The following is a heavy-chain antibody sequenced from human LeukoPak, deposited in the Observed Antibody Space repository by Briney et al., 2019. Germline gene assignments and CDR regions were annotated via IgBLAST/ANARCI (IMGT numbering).Heavy chain of an antibody. CDR1: GFTFNTYW. CDR3: VRDKGGRSGAIYYDAFDV. CDR2: IDQGGSTK. Sequence: PGGSLRLSCAASGFTFNTYWMIWVRQAPGKGLEWVANIDQGGSTKYYVDSLKGRFTISRDNAKYSLYLQMNSLRAEDTAVYYCVRDKGGRSGAIYYDAFDVWGQGTMVTVSS. J-gene: IGHJ3*01. D-gene: IGHD1-26*01. V-gene: IGHV3-7*01.